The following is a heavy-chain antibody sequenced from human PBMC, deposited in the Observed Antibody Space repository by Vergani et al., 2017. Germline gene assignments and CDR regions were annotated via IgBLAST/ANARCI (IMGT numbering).Heavy chain of an antibody. CDR3: ARHPRIAVAGTIEYYYGMDV. CDR2: ISSSSSYT. J-gene: IGHJ6*02. V-gene: IGHV3-11*05. D-gene: IGHD6-19*01. Sequence: QVQLVESGGGLVKPGGSLRLSCAASGFTFSDYYMSWIRQAPGKGLEWVSYISSSSSYTNYADSVKGRFTISRDNAKNSLYLQMNSLRAEDTAVYYCARHPRIAVAGTIEYYYGMDVWGQGTTVTVSS. CDR1: GFTFSDYY.